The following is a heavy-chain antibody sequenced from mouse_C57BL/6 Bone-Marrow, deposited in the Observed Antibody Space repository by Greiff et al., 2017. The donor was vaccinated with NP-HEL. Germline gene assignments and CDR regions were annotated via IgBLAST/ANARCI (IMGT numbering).Heavy chain of an antibody. Sequence: QVQLQQSGAELARPGASVKMSCKASGYTFTSYTMHWVKQRPGQGLEWIGYINPSSGYTKYNQKFKDKATLTADKSSSTAYMQLSSLTSEDSAVYFCARSENSNYDYWGQGTTLTVSS. D-gene: IGHD2-5*01. J-gene: IGHJ2*01. V-gene: IGHV1-4*01. CDR1: GYTFTSYT. CDR2: INPSSGYT. CDR3: ARSENSNYDY.